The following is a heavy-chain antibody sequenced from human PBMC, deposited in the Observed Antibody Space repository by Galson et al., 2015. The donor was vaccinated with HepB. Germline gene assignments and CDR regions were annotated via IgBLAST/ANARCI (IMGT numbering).Heavy chain of an antibody. D-gene: IGHD5-18*01. CDR2: INHSRST. J-gene: IGHJ4*02. Sequence: ETLSLTCAVYGGSFSGYYWSWIRQPPGKGLEWIGEINHSRSTNYNPSLKSRVTISVDTSKNQFSLKLSSVTAADTAVYYCARAGPSWGYSYGRGAAPDYWGQGTLVTVSS. CDR3: ARAGPSWGYSYGRGAAPDY. CDR1: GGSFSGYY. V-gene: IGHV4-34*01.